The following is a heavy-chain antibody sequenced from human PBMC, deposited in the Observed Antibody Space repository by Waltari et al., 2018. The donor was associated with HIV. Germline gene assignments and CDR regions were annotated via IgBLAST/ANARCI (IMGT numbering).Heavy chain of an antibody. D-gene: IGHD4-17*01. J-gene: IGHJ4*02. CDR3: AKDGLRTTSYFDD. Sequence: QVQLVESGGGVVQPGRSLRVSCAASKFTFRNYGMHWVRQAPVKGLEWVAVISYDGSNKYYADSVKGRFTISRDNSKNTLFLQMNSLRLEDTAVYYCAKDGLRTTSYFDDWGQGTLVTVSS. CDR1: KFTFRNYG. V-gene: IGHV3-30*18. CDR2: ISYDGSNK.